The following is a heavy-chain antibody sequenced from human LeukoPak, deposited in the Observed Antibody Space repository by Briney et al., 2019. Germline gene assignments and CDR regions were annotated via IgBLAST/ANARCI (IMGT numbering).Heavy chain of an antibody. CDR3: ARARNYYDSSDHYYEGDAFDI. J-gene: IGHJ3*02. Sequence: ASVKVSCKASGYTFTGYYMHWVRQAPGQGLEWMGWINPNSGGTNYAQKFQGRVTMTRDTSISTAYMELSRLRSDDTAVYYCARARNYYDSSDHYYEGDAFDIWGQGTMVTVSS. D-gene: IGHD3-22*01. CDR2: INPNSGGT. V-gene: IGHV1-2*02. CDR1: GYTFTGYY.